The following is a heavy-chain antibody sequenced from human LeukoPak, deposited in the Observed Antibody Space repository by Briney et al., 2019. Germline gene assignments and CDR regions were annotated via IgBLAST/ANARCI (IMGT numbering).Heavy chain of an antibody. V-gene: IGHV3-30*04. D-gene: IGHD5-18*01. CDR3: ARDLFSYGNTRSSIPDY. CDR2: ISYDGSNE. J-gene: IGHJ4*02. CDR1: GFTFSSYA. Sequence: PGGSLRLSCAASGFTFSSYAMHWVRQAPGKGLEWVAVISYDGSNEYYADSVKGRFTISRDNSKNTLFLQMNSLRAEDTAVYYCARDLFSYGNTRSSIPDYWGQGTLVTVSS.